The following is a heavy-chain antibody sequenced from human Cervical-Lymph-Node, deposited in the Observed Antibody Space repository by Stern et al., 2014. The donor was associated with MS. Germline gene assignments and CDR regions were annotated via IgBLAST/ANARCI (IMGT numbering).Heavy chain of an antibody. D-gene: IGHD3-3*01. CDR2: TSSSSSTI. CDR3: ARDLKYYDFWSSYFVPYGMDV. CDR1: GFTFRTYS. Sequence: EVQLVESGGGLVQPGGSLRLSCAASGFTFRTYSMNWVRLAPGQGQAWESYTSSSSSTIYYEDSVKGRFTISRDNAHNTLYLQNNSLRDEDTAVYYCARDLKYYDFWSSYFVPYGMDVWGQGTTVTVSS. V-gene: IGHV3-48*02. J-gene: IGHJ6*02.